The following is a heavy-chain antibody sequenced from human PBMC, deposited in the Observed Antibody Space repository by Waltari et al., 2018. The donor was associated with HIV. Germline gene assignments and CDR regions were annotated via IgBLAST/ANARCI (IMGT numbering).Heavy chain of an antibody. Sequence: EVQLVESGGGLVQPGGSLRLSCAASGFSVIRNYMSWVRQAPGKGLEWVSLIYSGGSTYYADSVQGRFTISRDSSKNTLYLQMNSLRVEDTAVYYCALDPYWLGGNRGQSPRWGQGTLVTVAS. CDR2: IYSGGST. D-gene: IGHD6-19*01. CDR1: GFSVIRNY. CDR3: ALDPYWLGGNRGQSPR. V-gene: IGHV3-66*01. J-gene: IGHJ4*02.